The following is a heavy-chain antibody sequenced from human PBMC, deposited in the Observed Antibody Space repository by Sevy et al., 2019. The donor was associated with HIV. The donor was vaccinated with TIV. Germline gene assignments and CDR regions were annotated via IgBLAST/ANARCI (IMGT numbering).Heavy chain of an antibody. CDR1: GFTFSSYG. Sequence: GGSPRLSCAASGFTFSSYGMHWVRQAPGKGLEWVAVISYDGSNKYYADSVKGRFTISRDNSKNTLYLQMNSLRAEDTAVYYCAKDLEYCSSTSCSYYYYGMDVWGQGTTVTVSS. CDR2: ISYDGSNK. CDR3: AKDLEYCSSTSCSYYYYGMDV. J-gene: IGHJ6*02. V-gene: IGHV3-30*18. D-gene: IGHD2-2*01.